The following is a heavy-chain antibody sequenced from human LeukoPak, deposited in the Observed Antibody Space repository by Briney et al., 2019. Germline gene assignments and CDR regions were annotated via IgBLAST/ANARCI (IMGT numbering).Heavy chain of an antibody. CDR2: IYYSGST. V-gene: IGHV4-39*01. J-gene: IGHJ5*02. CDR3: ARRSQWELHWFDP. CDR1: GGSISSSSYY. D-gene: IGHD1-26*01. Sequence: SETLSLTCTVSGGSISSSSYYWGWIRQPPGKGLEWIGSIYYSGSTYYNPSLKSRVTISVDTSKNQFSLKLSSVTAADTAVYYCARRSQWELHWFDPWGQGTLVTVSS.